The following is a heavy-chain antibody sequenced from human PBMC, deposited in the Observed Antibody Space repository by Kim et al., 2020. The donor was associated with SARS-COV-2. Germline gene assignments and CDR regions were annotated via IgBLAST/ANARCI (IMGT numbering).Heavy chain of an antibody. CDR3: ARGPPYSGCYWDALDI. V-gene: IGHV3-73*01. Sequence: GGSLRLSCAASGVSFSDSAIHWVRQASGKGLEWVGRIRSKTNYYATVYAASVEGRFTISRDDSKNTAYLLMNSLKTEDTAIYFCARGPPYSGCYWDALDIWGQGTMVTVSS. D-gene: IGHD1-26*01. J-gene: IGHJ3*02. CDR2: IRSKTNYYAT. CDR1: GVSFSDSA.